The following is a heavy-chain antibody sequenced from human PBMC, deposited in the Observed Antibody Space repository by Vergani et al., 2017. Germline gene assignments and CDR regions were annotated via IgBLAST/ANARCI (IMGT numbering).Heavy chain of an antibody. CDR3: ARAKPTYYYDSSGYSLLY. Sequence: QVQLVQSGAEVKKPGSSVKVSCKASGGTFSSYAISWVRQAPGQGLEWMGGIIPIFGTANYAQKFQGRVTITADESTSTAYMELSSLRSEDTAVYYCARAKPTYYYDSSGYSLLYWGQGTLVTVSS. J-gene: IGHJ4*02. CDR1: GGTFSSYA. V-gene: IGHV1-69*01. CDR2: IIPIFGTA. D-gene: IGHD3-22*01.